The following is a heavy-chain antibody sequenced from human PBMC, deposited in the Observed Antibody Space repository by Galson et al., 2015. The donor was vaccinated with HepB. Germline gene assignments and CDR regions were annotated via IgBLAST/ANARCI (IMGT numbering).Heavy chain of an antibody. CDR2: IRSGGSGK. V-gene: IGHV3-33*01. D-gene: IGHD6-13*01. J-gene: IGHJ4*02. CDR1: GFTFSRYG. CDR3: VRDGSRYELDY. Sequence: SLRLSCAGSGFTFSRYGMHWVRRAPGKGLEWMSFIRSGGSGKSYAESVKGRLTISRDDSRKTLYLQMESLRAEDTAVYYCVRDGSRYELDYWGQGTLVTGAS.